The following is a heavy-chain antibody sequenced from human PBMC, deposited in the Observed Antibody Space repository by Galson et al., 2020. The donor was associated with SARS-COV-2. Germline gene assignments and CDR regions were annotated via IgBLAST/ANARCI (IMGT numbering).Heavy chain of an antibody. CDR1: GFTFRNYF. D-gene: IGHD6-19*01. J-gene: IGHJ4*02. V-gene: IGHV3-23*01. Sequence: GGSLRLCCAASGFTFRNYFMTWVRQVPGKGLEWVSSISDTGVSTYYADSVKGRFTVSRDNSKNTVYLQLNSLRADDTALYYCAKDRGGSGRYVDLDFWGQGTLVTVSS. CDR2: ISDTGVST. CDR3: AKDRGGSGRYVDLDF.